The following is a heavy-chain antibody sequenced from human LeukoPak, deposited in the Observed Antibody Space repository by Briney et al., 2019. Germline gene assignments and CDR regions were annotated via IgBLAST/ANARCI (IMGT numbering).Heavy chain of an antibody. CDR3: TTDRFITIFGVDVIDI. CDR2: IKSKTDGGTT. V-gene: IGHV3-15*01. Sequence: GGSLRLSCAASGFTFSNAWMSWIRQAPGKGLEWVGRIKSKTDGGTTDYAAPVKGRFTISRDDSKNTLYLQMNSLKTEDTAVYYRTTDRFITIFGVDVIDIWGQGTMVTVSS. J-gene: IGHJ3*02. D-gene: IGHD3-3*01. CDR1: GFTFSNAW.